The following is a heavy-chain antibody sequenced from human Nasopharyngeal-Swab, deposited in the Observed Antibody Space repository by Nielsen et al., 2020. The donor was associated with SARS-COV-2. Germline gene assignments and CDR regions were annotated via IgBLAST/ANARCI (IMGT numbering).Heavy chain of an antibody. J-gene: IGHJ1*01. Sequence: WVRQAPGQGLEWMGIINPSGGSTSYAQKFQGRVTVTRDTSTSTVYMELSSLRSEDTAVYYCASGYGSGRGKYFQHWGQGTLVTVSS. D-gene: IGHD3-10*01. CDR3: ASGYGSGRGKYFQH. CDR2: INPSGGST. V-gene: IGHV1-46*01.